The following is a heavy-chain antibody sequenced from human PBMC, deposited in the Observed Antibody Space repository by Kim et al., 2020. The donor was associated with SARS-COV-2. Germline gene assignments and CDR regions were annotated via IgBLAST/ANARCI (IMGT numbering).Heavy chain of an antibody. CDR2: INPKSGDK. D-gene: IGHD3-10*01. J-gene: IGHJ5*02. CDR1: GHSVADFY. CDR3: ARGFGEYYNWFDP. Sequence: ASVKVSCETSGHSVADFYMHWVRQAPGQGLEWMGRINPKSGDKKTAEKFQGRVILTRDTSKTTAYMEVNSLTSDDTATYYCARGFGEYYNWFDPWGQGTPVSVS. V-gene: IGHV1-2*06.